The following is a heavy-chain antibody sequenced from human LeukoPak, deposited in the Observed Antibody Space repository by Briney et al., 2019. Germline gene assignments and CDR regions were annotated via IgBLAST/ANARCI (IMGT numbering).Heavy chain of an antibody. J-gene: IGHJ4*02. D-gene: IGHD5-18*01. CDR2: ISSTSTYI. CDR3: AREPTAMIL. V-gene: IGHV3-21*01. Sequence: GGSLRLSCAASGFTFSSYSMNWVRQTPGKGLEWVSSISSTSTYIYYADSVKGRFTISRDNAKNSLYLQMNSLRAEDTAAYYCAREPTAMILWGQGTLVTVSS. CDR1: GFTFSSYS.